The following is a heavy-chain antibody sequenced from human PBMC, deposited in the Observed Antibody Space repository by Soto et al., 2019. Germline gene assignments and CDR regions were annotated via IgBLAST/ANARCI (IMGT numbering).Heavy chain of an antibody. Sequence: PGGSLRLSCEASGFTFSGYWMSWVRQAPGKGLEWVADIKHGGSVQYYVDSVKGRFTISRDNAKTLLYLQMNGLRAEDTALYYCARAPYSNAWYRFDLWGQGTLVTVSS. V-gene: IGHV3-7*03. CDR3: ARAPYSNAWYRFDL. CDR1: GFTFSGYW. D-gene: IGHD4-4*01. J-gene: IGHJ4*02. CDR2: IKHGGSVQ.